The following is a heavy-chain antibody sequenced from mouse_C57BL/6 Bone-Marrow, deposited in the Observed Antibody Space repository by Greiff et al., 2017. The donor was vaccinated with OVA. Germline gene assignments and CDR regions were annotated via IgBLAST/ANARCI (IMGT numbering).Heavy chain of an antibody. CDR1: GFTFSSYG. Sequence: EVQVVESGGDLVKPGGSLKLSCAASGFTFSSYGMSWVRQTPDKRLGWVATISSGGSYTYYPDSVKGRFTISRDNAKNTLYLQMSSLKSEDTAMYYCARLRPPYAMDYWGQGTSVTVSS. V-gene: IGHV5-6*01. CDR2: ISSGGSYT. J-gene: IGHJ4*01. CDR3: ARLRPPYAMDY.